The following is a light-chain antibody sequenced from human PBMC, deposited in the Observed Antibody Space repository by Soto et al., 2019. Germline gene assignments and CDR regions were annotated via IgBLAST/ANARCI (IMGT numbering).Light chain of an antibody. V-gene: IGKV2-28*01. Sequence: DIVMTQSPLSLPVTPGEPASISCRSSQSLLHSNGYNYLDWYLQKPGQSPQLLIYLGSNRASGVPYRFSGSGSGTDFTLKISRVEAEDGGVYYCMQALQTPLFTFGPGTKVDIK. CDR2: LGS. CDR1: QSLLHSNGYNY. J-gene: IGKJ3*01. CDR3: MQALQTPLFT.